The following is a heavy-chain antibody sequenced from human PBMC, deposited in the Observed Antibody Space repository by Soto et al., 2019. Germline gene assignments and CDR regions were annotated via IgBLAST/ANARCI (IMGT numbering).Heavy chain of an antibody. D-gene: IGHD2-8*02. V-gene: IGHV3-30-3*01. CDR1: GFTFSSYA. Sequence: QVQLVESGGGVVQPGRSLRLSCAASGFTFSSYAMHWVRQTPGKGLEWVAGISYDGSNKYYADSVKGRFTISRDNSKNTLYLQMTSLRAEDTAVYYCARGGYCSGGLCFPFAEWFDPWGQGTLVTVSS. CDR2: ISYDGSNK. CDR3: ARGGYCSGGLCFPFAEWFDP. J-gene: IGHJ5*02.